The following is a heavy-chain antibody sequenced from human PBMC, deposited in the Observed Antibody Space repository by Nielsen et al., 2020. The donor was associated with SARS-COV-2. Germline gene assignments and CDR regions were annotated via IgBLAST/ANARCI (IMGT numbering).Heavy chain of an antibody. CDR2: INSDGSST. V-gene: IGHV3-74*01. Sequence: GGSLKISCAASAFTFSTYWMHWVRQAPGKGLVWVSRINSDGSSTSYADSVKGRFTISRDNAKNTLYLQMNSLRAEDTAVYYCVRGLQVPNGLAHRWGQGTLVTVSS. D-gene: IGHD3-16*01. CDR3: VRGLQVPNGLAHR. CDR1: AFTFSTYW. J-gene: IGHJ4*02.